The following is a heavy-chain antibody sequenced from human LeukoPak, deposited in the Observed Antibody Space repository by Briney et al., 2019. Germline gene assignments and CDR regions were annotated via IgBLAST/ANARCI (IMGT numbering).Heavy chain of an antibody. Sequence: ASETLSLTCTVSGGSISSYYWSWIRQPPGKGLEWIGYIYYSGSTNYNPSLKSRVTISVDTSKNQFSLKLSSVTAADTAVYYCARSPDYGDYFDYWGQGTLVTVSS. D-gene: IGHD4-17*01. CDR3: ARSPDYGDYFDY. J-gene: IGHJ4*02. CDR1: GGSISSYY. CDR2: IYYSGST. V-gene: IGHV4-59*01.